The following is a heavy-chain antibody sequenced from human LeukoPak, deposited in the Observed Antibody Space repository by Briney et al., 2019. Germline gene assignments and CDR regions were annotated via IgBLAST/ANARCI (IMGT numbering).Heavy chain of an antibody. V-gene: IGHV3-21*01. J-gene: IGHJ4*02. Sequence: GSLRLSCAASGFTFSSYSMNWVRQAPGKGLEWVSSISSSSSYTYYADTVKGRFTISRDKAKSSLYLQMNSLRAEDTAVYYCARDIGGDRRYFDYWGQGTLVTVSS. D-gene: IGHD2-21*02. CDR1: GFTFSSYS. CDR2: ISSSSSYT. CDR3: ARDIGGDRRYFDY.